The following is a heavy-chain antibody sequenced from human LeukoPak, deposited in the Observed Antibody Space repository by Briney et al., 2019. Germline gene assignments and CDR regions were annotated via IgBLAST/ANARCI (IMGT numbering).Heavy chain of an antibody. J-gene: IGHJ2*01. D-gene: IGHD3-22*01. CDR1: GFTFSSYA. Sequence: GGSLRLSCAASGFTFSSYAMSWVRQAPGKGLEWVSAISGSGGSTYYADSVKGRFTISRDNSKNTLYLQMNSLRAEDTAVYYCAKDYGSSGWTYWYFDLWGRGTLVTVSS. CDR3: AKDYGSSGWTYWYFDL. V-gene: IGHV3-23*01. CDR2: ISGSGGST.